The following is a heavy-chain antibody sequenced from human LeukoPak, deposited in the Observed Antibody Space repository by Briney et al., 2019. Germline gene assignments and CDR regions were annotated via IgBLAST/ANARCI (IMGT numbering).Heavy chain of an antibody. CDR2: ISGSGGGT. Sequence: GGSLRLSCAASGFTSSSYAMSWVRQAPGKGLEWVSAISGSGGGTSYADSVKGRFTISRDNSKNTLYLQMNSLRAEDTAVYYCAKDGDYDFWSGPIDAFDIWGQGTMVTVPS. CDR3: AKDGDYDFWSGPIDAFDI. V-gene: IGHV3-23*01. CDR1: GFTSSSYA. D-gene: IGHD3-3*01. J-gene: IGHJ3*02.